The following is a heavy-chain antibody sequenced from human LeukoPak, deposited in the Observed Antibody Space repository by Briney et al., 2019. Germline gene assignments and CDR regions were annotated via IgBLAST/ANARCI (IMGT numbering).Heavy chain of an antibody. CDR1: GASISSGEYY. V-gene: IGHV4-61*02. J-gene: IGHJ5*02. CDR2: IYTSGST. CDR3: AREAYDVLTSDWFDP. D-gene: IGHD3-9*01. Sequence: SQTLSLTCTVSGASISSGEYYWSWLRQPAGTGLEWIGRIYTSGSTNYNPSLKSRVTISVDTSKNQFSLKLSSVTAADTAMYYCAREAYDVLTSDWFDPWGQGTLVTVSS.